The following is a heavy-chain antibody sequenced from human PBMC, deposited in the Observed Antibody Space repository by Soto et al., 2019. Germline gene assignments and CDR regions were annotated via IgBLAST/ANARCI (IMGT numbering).Heavy chain of an antibody. J-gene: IGHJ6*02. Sequence: SLRLSCAASGFTFDDYAMHWVRQAPGKGLEWVSGISWNSGSIGYADSVKGRFTISRDNAKNSLYLQMNSLRAEDTALYYCARDLARSDIVATIDPYFGLDVWGQGTTVTVSS. D-gene: IGHD5-12*01. V-gene: IGHV3-9*01. CDR1: GFTFDDYA. CDR3: ARDLARSDIVATIDPYFGLDV. CDR2: ISWNSGSI.